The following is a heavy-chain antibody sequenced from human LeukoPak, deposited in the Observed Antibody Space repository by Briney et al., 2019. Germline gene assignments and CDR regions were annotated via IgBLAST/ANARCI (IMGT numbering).Heavy chain of an antibody. V-gene: IGHV3-21*01. D-gene: IGHD3-9*01. CDR2: ISSSSSYI. CDR1: GFTFSSYS. J-gene: IGHJ4*02. Sequence: GGSLRLSCAGSGFTFSSYSMNWVRQAPGKGLEWVSSISSSSSYIYYADSVKGRFTISRDNAKNSLYLQMNSLRAEDTAVYYCASLADYDILTGYYWGQGTLVTVSS. CDR3: ASLADYDILTGYY.